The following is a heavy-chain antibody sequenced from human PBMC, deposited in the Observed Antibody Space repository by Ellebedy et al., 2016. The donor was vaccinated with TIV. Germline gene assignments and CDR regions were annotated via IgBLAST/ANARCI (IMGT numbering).Heavy chain of an antibody. CDR1: GFNVRSEY. Sequence: GESLKISCAASGFNVRSEYMSWVRQAPGKGLEWVSLIYSGGDTYYADSVKGRFTISRDNSDNTLFLQMTSLRADDTAVYYCARELGYSDRSGYVWYFDLWGRGTLVTVSS. CDR2: IYSGGDT. CDR3: ARELGYSDRSGYVWYFDL. J-gene: IGHJ2*01. V-gene: IGHV3-53*01. D-gene: IGHD3-22*01.